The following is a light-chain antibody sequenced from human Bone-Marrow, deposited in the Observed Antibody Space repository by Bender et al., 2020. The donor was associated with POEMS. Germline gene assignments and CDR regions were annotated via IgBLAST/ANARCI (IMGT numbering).Light chain of an antibody. J-gene: IGLJ3*02. CDR2: DDG. Sequence: SYVLTQPPSVSVTPGQTARITCGGQNIGSLTVHWYQQRPGQAPLLVVYDDGDRPSGVPVRFSGSHSGDTATLTISRVEDGDEADYYCQVWDSNSHHRVFGGGTTLSVL. CDR3: QVWDSNSHHRV. V-gene: IGLV3-21*02. CDR1: NIGSLT.